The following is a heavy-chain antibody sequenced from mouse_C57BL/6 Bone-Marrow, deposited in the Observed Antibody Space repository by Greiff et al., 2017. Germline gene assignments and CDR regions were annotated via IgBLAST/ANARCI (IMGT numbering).Heavy chain of an antibody. Sequence: EVQGVESGGGLVQPGGSLKLSCAASGFTFSDYYMYWVRQTPEKRLEWVAYISNGGGSTYYPDTVKGRFTISRDNAKNTLYLQMSRLKSEDTAMYYCARFYYYGIYWYFEVWGTGTTVTVSS. J-gene: IGHJ1*03. CDR3: ARFYYYGIYWYFEV. D-gene: IGHD1-1*01. V-gene: IGHV5-12*01. CDR1: GFTFSDYY. CDR2: ISNGGGST.